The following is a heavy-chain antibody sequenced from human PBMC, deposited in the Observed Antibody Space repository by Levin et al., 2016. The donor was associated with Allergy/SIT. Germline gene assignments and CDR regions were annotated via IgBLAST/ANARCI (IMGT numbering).Heavy chain of an antibody. CDR2: IWYDGSNK. D-gene: IGHD3-3*01. Sequence: GESLKISCAASGFTFSSYGMHWVRQAPGKGLEWVAVIWYDGSNKYYADSVKGRFTISRDNSKNTLYLQMNSLRAEDTAVYYCARPYYDFWSGYYGYFDYWGQGTLVTVSS. CDR3: ARPYYDFWSGYYGYFDY. V-gene: IGHV3-33*01. CDR1: GFTFSSYG. J-gene: IGHJ4*02.